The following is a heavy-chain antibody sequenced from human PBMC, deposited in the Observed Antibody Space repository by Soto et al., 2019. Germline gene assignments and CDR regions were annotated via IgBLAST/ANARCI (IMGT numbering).Heavy chain of an antibody. Sequence: SETLSLTXTVSGGSISSGGYYWSWIRQHPGKGLEWIGYIYYSGSTYYNPSLKSRVTISVDTSKNQFSLKLSSVTAADTAVYYCARDSGSPPFDYWGQGTLVTVSS. CDR2: IYYSGST. CDR1: GGSISSGGYY. V-gene: IGHV4-31*02. J-gene: IGHJ4*02. D-gene: IGHD3-22*01. CDR3: ARDSGSPPFDY.